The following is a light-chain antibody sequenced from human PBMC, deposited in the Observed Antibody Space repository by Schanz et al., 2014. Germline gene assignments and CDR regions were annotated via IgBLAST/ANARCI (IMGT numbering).Light chain of an antibody. CDR2: GAS. CDR1: QSVSSNY. V-gene: IGKV3D-20*02. J-gene: IGKJ2*01. Sequence: EIVLTQSPGTLSLSPGERATLSCRASQSVSSNYLAWYQQKPGQAPRLLIYGASRRAAGIPDRFSGSGSASDLTLSISSLEPEDFAVYYCHQRANWPRTFGQGTKLEIK. CDR3: HQRANWPRT.